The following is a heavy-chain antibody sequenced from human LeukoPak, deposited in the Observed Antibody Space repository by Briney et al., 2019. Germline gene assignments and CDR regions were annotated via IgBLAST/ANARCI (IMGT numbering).Heavy chain of an antibody. D-gene: IGHD1-7*01. CDR3: ARGRTLLDY. CDR1: GFTFISYS. CDR2: ISSSSSSTI. J-gene: IGHJ4*02. V-gene: IGHV3-48*01. Sequence: GGSLRLSCAASGFTFISYSMNWVRQAPGKGLEWVSYISSSSSSTIYYADSVKGRFTISRDNAKNSLYLQMNSLRAEDTAVYYCARGRTLLDYWGQGTLVSVSS.